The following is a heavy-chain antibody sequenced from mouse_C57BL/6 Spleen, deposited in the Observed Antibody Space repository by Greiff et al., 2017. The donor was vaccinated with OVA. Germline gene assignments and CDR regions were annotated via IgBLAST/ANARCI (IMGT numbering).Heavy chain of an antibody. CDR1: GYTFTSYW. V-gene: IGHV1-59*01. J-gene: IGHJ4*01. CDR2: IDPSDSYT. Sequence: VQLQQPGAELVRPGTSVKLSCKASGYTFTSYWMHWVKQRPGQGLEWIGVIDPSDSYTNYNQKFKGKATLTVDTSSSTAYMQLSSLTSEDSAVYYCAREEGYWGQGTSVTVSS. CDR3: AREEGY.